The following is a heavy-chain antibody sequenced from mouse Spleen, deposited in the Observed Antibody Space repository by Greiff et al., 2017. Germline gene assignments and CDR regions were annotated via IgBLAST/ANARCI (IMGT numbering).Heavy chain of an antibody. CDR1: GYTFTSYW. J-gene: IGHJ2*01. V-gene: IGHV1-64*01. Sequence: QVQLQQSGAELVKPGASVKLSCKASGYTFTSYWMHWVKQRPGQGLEWIGMIHPNSGSTNYNEKFKSKATLTVDKSSSTAYMQLSSLTSEDSAVYYCGAPITTVVATVDYWGQGTTLTVSS. CDR3: GAPITTVVATVDY. CDR2: IHPNSGST. D-gene: IGHD1-1*01.